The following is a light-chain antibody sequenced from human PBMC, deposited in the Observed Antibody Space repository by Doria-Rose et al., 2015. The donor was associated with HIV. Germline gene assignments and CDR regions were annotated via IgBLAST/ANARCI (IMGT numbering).Light chain of an antibody. J-gene: IGKJ1*01. CDR2: DGS. CDR1: QSFSSTY. V-gene: IGKV3-20*01. CDR3: HQYGTSWT. Sequence: LTQSLGTLSLSPGERATLSCRVSQSFSSTYLAWYQQKSGQAPSLLIYDGSTRATGIPDRFSASGSGTDFTLTINRLEPEDFALYYCHQYGTSWTFGQGTKVEI.